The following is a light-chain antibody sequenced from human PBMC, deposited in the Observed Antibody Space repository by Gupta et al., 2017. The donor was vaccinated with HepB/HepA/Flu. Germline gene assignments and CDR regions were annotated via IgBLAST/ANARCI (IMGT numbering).Light chain of an antibody. Sequence: QSALTQPASVPGSPGQSITISCTGTSSDVGTYKSVSWYQQHPGKAPKLIIYDVNNRPSGVSNRFSGSKSGNTASLTISGLQAEDEADYYCRSDTTSSTQVFGTGTKVTVL. CDR2: DVN. V-gene: IGLV2-14*03. CDR3: RSDTTSSTQV. CDR1: SSDVGTYKS. J-gene: IGLJ1*01.